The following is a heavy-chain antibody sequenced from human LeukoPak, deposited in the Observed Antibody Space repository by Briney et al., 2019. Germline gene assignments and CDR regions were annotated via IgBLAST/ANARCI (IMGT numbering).Heavy chain of an antibody. Sequence: ASVKVSCKASGYTFTGYYMHWVRQAPGQGLEWVGRINPNSGGTNYAQKFQGRVTMTRDTSISTAYMELSRLRSDDTAVYYCARDPSVLGVISEGVYYWGQGTLVTVSS. CDR2: INPNSGGT. V-gene: IGHV1-2*06. D-gene: IGHD3-10*02. CDR3: ARDPSVLGVISEGVYY. CDR1: GYTFTGYY. J-gene: IGHJ4*02.